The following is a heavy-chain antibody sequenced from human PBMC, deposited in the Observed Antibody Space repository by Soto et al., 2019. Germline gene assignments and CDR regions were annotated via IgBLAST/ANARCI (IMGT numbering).Heavy chain of an antibody. D-gene: IGHD2-2*02. V-gene: IGHV1-69*13. CDR3: ARGGCSSTSCYRFDP. Sequence: SVKVSCKASGYTFTSYGISWVRQAPGQGLEWMGGIIPIFGTANYAQKFQGRVTITADESTSTAYMELSSLRSEDTAVYYCARGGCSSTSCYRFDPWGKGTLVTVSS. CDR2: IIPIFGTA. J-gene: IGHJ5*02. CDR1: GYTFTSYG.